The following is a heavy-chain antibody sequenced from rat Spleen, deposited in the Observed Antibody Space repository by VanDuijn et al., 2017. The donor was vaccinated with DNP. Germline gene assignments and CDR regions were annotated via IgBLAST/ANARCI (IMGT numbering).Heavy chain of an antibody. CDR2: MSPTTRSS. V-gene: IGHV5-27*01. CDR3: TRGGTYYFDY. Sequence: EVRLVESGGALVQPGRSLKLSCAASGFTFSNYDMAWVRQAPTKGLEWVACMSPTTRSSYYRDSVKGRFTVSRDDATSTLYLQMDSLRSEDTATYYCTRGGTYYFDYWGQGVMVTVSS. J-gene: IGHJ2*01. CDR1: GFTFSNYD.